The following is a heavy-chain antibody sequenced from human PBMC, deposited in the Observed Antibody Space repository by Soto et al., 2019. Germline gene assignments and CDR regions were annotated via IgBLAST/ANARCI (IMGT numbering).Heavy chain of an antibody. CDR1: GYSFTDFW. V-gene: IGHV5-10-1*01. CDR2: IDPRDSYT. CDR3: ARGGSGGLFTLMPFDI. J-gene: IGHJ3*02. Sequence: GESLKISCKGSGYSFTDFWINWVRQMPGKGLEWMGRIDPRDSYTNFSPSFQGHVTISVDKSITTAYLHWSSLKASDTAMYYCARGGSGGLFTLMPFDIWGQGTMVTVSS. D-gene: IGHD3-22*01.